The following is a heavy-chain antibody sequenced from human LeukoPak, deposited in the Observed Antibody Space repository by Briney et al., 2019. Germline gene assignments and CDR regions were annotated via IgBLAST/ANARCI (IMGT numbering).Heavy chain of an antibody. CDR1: GFTFTSHS. D-gene: IGHD6-25*01. CDR3: ARESSESFDI. CDR2: IGSRSTSI. V-gene: IGHV3-21*01. J-gene: IGHJ3*02. Sequence: GGSLRLSCAASGFTFTSHSMNWVRQAPGKGLEWVSSIGSRSTSIYYADSVKGRFTISRDNAKNSLYLQMNSLRAKDTAVYYCARESSESFDIWGQGTMVTVSS.